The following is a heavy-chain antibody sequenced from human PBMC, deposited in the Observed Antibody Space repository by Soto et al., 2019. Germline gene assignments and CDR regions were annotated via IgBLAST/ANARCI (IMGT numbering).Heavy chain of an antibody. CDR1: GGSISSDDHY. Sequence: ETLSLTCSVSGGSISSDDHYWTWIRQPPGKGLEWIGSIYYTGTTNYNPSLKSRVTISVDTSKNQFSLKLSSVTAADTAVYYCARGIVLTGGIDPWGQGTLVTVSS. CDR3: ARGIVLTGGIDP. V-gene: IGHV4-61*08. J-gene: IGHJ5*02. CDR2: IYYTGTT. D-gene: IGHD2-8*01.